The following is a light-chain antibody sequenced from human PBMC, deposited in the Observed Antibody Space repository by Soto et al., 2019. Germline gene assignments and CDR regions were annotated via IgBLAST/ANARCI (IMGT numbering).Light chain of an antibody. CDR2: DAS. CDR3: QQRSNWPRLT. Sequence: EIVLTQSPATLSLSPGERATLSCRASQSVSSYLAWYQQKPGQAPRLLIYDASNRATGIPARFSGSVSGTDFTLTISRLEPEDFAVYYCQQRSNWPRLTFGGGTKVEIK. CDR1: QSVSSY. J-gene: IGKJ4*01. V-gene: IGKV3-11*01.